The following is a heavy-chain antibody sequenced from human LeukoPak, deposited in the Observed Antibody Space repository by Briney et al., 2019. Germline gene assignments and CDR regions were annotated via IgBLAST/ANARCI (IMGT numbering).Heavy chain of an antibody. J-gene: IGHJ6*03. Sequence: PSETLSLTCAVYGGSFSGYYWSWIRQPPRKGLEWIGEINHSGSTNYNPSLKSRVTISVDTSKNQFSLKLSSVTAADTAVYYCARGPPGLARIAAAGLVYYYYMDVWGKGTTVTVSS. CDR2: INHSGST. CDR1: GGSFSGYY. D-gene: IGHD6-13*01. V-gene: IGHV4-34*01. CDR3: ARGPPGLARIAAAGLVYYYYMDV.